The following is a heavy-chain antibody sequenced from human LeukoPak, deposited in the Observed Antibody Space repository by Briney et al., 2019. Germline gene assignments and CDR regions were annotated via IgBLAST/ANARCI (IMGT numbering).Heavy chain of an antibody. J-gene: IGHJ4*02. CDR3: ARGGAVAGP. Sequence: PSETLSLTCTVSGGSISSSSYYGSWIRQPPGKGLEWIGYIYYSGSTNYNPSLKSRVTISVDTSKNQFSLKLSSVTAADTAVYYCARGGAVAGPWGQGTLVTVSS. CDR1: GGSISSSSYY. CDR2: IYYSGST. D-gene: IGHD6-19*01. V-gene: IGHV4-61*01.